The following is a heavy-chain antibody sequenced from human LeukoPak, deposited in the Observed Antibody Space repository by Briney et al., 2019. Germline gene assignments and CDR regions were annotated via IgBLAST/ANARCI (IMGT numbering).Heavy chain of an antibody. CDR1: GGTFSSYA. CDR3: ARGQKLVVAATHYYYYGMDV. Sequence: ASVKVSCKASGGTFSSYAISWVRQAPGQGLEWMGRIIPILGIANYAQKFQGRVTITADKSTSIAYMELSSLRSEDTAVYYCARGQKLVVAATHYYYYGMDVWGQGTTVTVSS. V-gene: IGHV1-69*04. D-gene: IGHD2-15*01. J-gene: IGHJ6*02. CDR2: IIPILGIA.